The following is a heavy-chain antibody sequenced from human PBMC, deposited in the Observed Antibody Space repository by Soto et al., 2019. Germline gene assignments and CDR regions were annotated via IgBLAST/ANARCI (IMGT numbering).Heavy chain of an antibody. Sequence: PSETLSLTCTVSGGSISSGGYYWSWIRQHPGKGLEWIGYIYYSGSTYYNPSLKSRVTISVDTSKNQFSLKLSSVTAADTAVYYCARITAEDAFDFWCQGTLVTVSS. D-gene: IGHD7-27*01. V-gene: IGHV4-31*03. CDR1: GGSISSGGYY. J-gene: IGHJ3*01. CDR3: ARITAEDAFDF. CDR2: IYYSGST.